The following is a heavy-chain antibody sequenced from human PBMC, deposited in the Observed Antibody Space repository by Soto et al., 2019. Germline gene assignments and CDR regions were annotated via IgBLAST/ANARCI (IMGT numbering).Heavy chain of an antibody. Sequence: SLRLSCAASGFTFSTYAMTWVRQAPGKGLEWVSTISGSGSSTYYADSVNGRFTISRDNSKNTLFLQMNSLRAEDTAVYYCARDVNPSYWGQGTLVTVSS. V-gene: IGHV3-23*01. CDR2: ISGSGSST. CDR1: GFTFSTYA. CDR3: ARDVNPSY. J-gene: IGHJ4*02.